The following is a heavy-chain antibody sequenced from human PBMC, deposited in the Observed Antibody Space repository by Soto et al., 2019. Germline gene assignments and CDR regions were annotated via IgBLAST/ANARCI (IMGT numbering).Heavy chain of an antibody. CDR2: IYYSGST. V-gene: IGHV4-30-4*01. Sequence: QVQLQESGPGLVKPSQTLSLTCTVSGGSISSGDYYWSWIRQPPGKGLEWIGYIYYSGSTYYNPSLKSRVTISVDTSKNQFSLKLSSVTAADTAVYYCARERPYSSSTLTYGYFDLWGRGTLVTVSS. CDR1: GGSISSGDYY. D-gene: IGHD6-6*01. CDR3: ARERPYSSSTLTYGYFDL. J-gene: IGHJ2*01.